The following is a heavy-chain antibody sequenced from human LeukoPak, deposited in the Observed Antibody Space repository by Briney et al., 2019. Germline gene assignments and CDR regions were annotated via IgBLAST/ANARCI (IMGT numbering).Heavy chain of an antibody. D-gene: IGHD3-22*01. V-gene: IGHV5-51*01. Sequence: GESLKISCKGSGYSFTSYWIGWVRQMPGKGLEWMGIIYPGDSDTRYSPSFQDQVTISADKSISTAYLQWSSLKASDTAMYYCARRRLTYYYDSSGSPSHWFDPWGQGTLVTVSS. CDR2: IYPGDSDT. J-gene: IGHJ5*02. CDR1: GYSFTSYW. CDR3: ARRRLTYYYDSSGSPSHWFDP.